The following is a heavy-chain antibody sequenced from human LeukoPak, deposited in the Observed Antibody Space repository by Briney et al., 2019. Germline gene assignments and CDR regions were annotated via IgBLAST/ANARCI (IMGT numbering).Heavy chain of an antibody. CDR1: GGSISSGSYY. D-gene: IGHD1-26*01. Sequence: SETLSLTCTVSGGSISSGSYYWSWIRQPAGKGLEWIGRIYTSGSTNYNPSLKSRVTISVDTSKNQFSLKLSSVTAADTAVYYCARAEVGATKTWNFQHWGQGTLVTVSS. CDR2: IYTSGST. V-gene: IGHV4-61*02. J-gene: IGHJ1*01. CDR3: ARAEVGATKTWNFQH.